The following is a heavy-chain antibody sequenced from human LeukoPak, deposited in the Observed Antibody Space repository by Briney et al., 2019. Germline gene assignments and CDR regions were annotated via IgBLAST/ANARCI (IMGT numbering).Heavy chain of an antibody. CDR3: ARGTYSSWGSWFDP. D-gene: IGHD6-13*01. Sequence: PSETLSLTCTVSGGSISSYYWSWIRQPPGKGLEWMGYIYYSGSTNYNPSLKSRVTISVDTSKNQFSLKLSSVTAADTAVYYCARGTYSSWGSWFDPWGQGTLVTVSS. V-gene: IGHV4-59*01. CDR1: GGSISSYY. CDR2: IYYSGST. J-gene: IGHJ5*02.